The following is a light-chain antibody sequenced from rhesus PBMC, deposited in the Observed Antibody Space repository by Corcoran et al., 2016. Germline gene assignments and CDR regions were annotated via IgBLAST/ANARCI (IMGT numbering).Light chain of an antibody. CDR2: KAS. J-gene: IGKJ1*01. CDR1: QGISSW. V-gene: IGKV1-21*01. Sequence: DIQMTQSPSSLSASVGDRVTITCRASQGISSWVAWYQQKPGKAPKLLIYKASSLQSGVPSRVSGIGSGTDFTLTISSLPPEDFATYICQQYNSAPRTFGQGTKVEIK. CDR3: QQYNSAPRT.